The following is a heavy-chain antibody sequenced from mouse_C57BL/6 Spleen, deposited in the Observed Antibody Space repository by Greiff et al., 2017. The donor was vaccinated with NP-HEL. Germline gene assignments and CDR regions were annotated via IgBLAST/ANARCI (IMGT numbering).Heavy chain of an antibody. CDR2: IWSGGST. Sequence: QVQLQQSGPGLVQPSQSLSITCTVSGFSLTSYGVHWVRQSPGKGLEWLGVIWSGGSTDYNAAFISRPSISKDNSKSQVFFKMNSLQADDTAIYYCARNYYYGSSYWYFDVWGTGTTVTVSS. J-gene: IGHJ1*03. CDR1: GFSLTSYG. CDR3: ARNYYYGSSYWYFDV. V-gene: IGHV2-2*01. D-gene: IGHD1-1*01.